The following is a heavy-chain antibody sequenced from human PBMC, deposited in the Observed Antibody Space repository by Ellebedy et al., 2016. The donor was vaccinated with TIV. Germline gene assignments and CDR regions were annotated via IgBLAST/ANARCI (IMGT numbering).Heavy chain of an antibody. D-gene: IGHD3-10*01. V-gene: IGHV4-34*01. CDR2: INHSGST. CDR1: GGSISSYY. J-gene: IGHJ4*02. CDR3: ARGPAMVRGVADS. Sequence: SETLSLTCTVSGGSISSYYWSWIRQPPGKGLEWIGEINHSGSTNYNPSLKSRVTISVDTSKNQFSLKLSSVTAADTAVYYCARGPAMVRGVADSWGQGTLVTVSS.